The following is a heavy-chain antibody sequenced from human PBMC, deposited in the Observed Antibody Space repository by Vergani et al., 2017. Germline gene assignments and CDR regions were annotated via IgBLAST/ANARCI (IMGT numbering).Heavy chain of an antibody. V-gene: IGHV4-59*08. Sequence: QVQLQESGPGLVKPSETLSLTCTVSGGPISSYYWSWIRQPPGKGLEWIGYIYYSGSTNYNPSLKSRVTISVDTSKDQFSLKLSSVAAADTAVYYCARARRGWYFDLWGRGTLVTVSS. CDR1: GGPISSYY. CDR3: ARARRGWYFDL. CDR2: IYYSGST. J-gene: IGHJ2*01. D-gene: IGHD3-16*01.